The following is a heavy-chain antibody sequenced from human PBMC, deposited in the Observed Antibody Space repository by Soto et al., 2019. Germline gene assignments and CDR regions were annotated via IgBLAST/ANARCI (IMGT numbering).Heavy chain of an antibody. CDR2: IIPIFGTA. CDR3: ARSQDGGSYYGLFDP. D-gene: IGHD1-26*01. CDR1: GYTFTGYY. J-gene: IGHJ5*02. Sequence: ASVKVSCKASGYTFTGYYMHWVRQAPGQGLEWMGWIIPIFGTANYAQKFQGRVTITADESTSTAYMELSSLRSEDTAVYYCARSQDGGSYYGLFDPWGKGTLVTVSS. V-gene: IGHV1-69*13.